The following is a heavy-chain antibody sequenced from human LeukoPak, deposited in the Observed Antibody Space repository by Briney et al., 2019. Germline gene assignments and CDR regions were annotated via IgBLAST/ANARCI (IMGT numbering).Heavy chain of an antibody. CDR3: ARDRSPLSESWFDP. Sequence: SETLSLTCTVSGGSISSYYWSWIRQPPGKGLEWIGYIYYSGSTNYNPSLKSRVTISVDTSKNQFPLKLSSVTAADTAVYYCARDRSPLSESWFDPWGQGTLVTVSS. J-gene: IGHJ5*02. CDR2: IYYSGST. D-gene: IGHD1-14*01. CDR1: GGSISSYY. V-gene: IGHV4-59*01.